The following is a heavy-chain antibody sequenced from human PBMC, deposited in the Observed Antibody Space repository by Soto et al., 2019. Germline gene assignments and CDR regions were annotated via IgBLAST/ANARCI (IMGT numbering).Heavy chain of an antibody. J-gene: IGHJ5*02. V-gene: IGHV1-69*08. Sequence: QVQLVQSGAEVKKPGSSVKVSCKASGGTFSSYNISWVRQAPGQGLESMGRIIPILGIANYAQKFQGRVTITADKSTSTAYMELSSLRSEYTAVYYCAREPLSIVVVVAAVEGGWFDPWGQGTLVTVSS. CDR1: GGTFSSYN. D-gene: IGHD2-15*01. CDR3: AREPLSIVVVVAAVEGGWFDP. CDR2: IIPILGIA.